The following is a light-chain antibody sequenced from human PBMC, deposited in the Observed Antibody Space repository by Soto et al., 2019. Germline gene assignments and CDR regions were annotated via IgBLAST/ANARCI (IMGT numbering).Light chain of an antibody. CDR2: GAS. V-gene: IGKV3-15*01. Sequence: RVMMHSPATLSVSPGERATLSCRASQSVGTKLAWYQQTRGQAPRLLIYGASNRATGVPARFSGSVSGTEFTLTISSLQSEDFAVYYCQQYSSWLWTFGQGTKVDI. CDR1: QSVGTK. CDR3: QQYSSWLWT. J-gene: IGKJ1*01.